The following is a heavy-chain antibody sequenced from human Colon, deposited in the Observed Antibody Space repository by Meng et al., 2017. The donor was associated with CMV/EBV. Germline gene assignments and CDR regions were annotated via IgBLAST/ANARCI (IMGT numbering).Heavy chain of an antibody. CDR1: GFTFSNFA. Sequence: GESLKISCAASGFTFSNFAMSWVRQAPGEGLEWLSVISGSGVTTYYAGAVKGRFTISRDNSRNILYLQLTGLRAEDTAIYYCTKMGADIAAAAHFDGWGRGTLVTVSS. V-gene: IGHV3-23*01. J-gene: IGHJ4*01. CDR3: TKMGADIAAAAHFDG. D-gene: IGHD6-13*01. CDR2: ISGSGVTT.